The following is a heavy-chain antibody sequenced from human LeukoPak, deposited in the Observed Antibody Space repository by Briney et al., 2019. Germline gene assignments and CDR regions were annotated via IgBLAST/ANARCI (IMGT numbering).Heavy chain of an antibody. Sequence: SETLSLTCTVSGGSISNYYWSWIRQPPGKGLEYIGFIYHSGSTNYNPSLKSRVTMSVDKSKNQCSLRLSSVTAADTAIYFCARSTQASSTSFDYWGRGTLVTVSS. V-gene: IGHV4-59*01. CDR2: IYHSGST. J-gene: IGHJ4*02. D-gene: IGHD6-6*01. CDR3: ARSTQASSTSFDY. CDR1: GGSISNYY.